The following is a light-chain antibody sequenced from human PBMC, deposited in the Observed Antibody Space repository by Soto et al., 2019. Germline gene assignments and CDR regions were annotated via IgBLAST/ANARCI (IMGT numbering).Light chain of an antibody. V-gene: IGKV2-30*02. CDR2: KVS. Sequence: LMTQSPLSLPVTLGQPASISCRSSQSLVHSDGRTYLSWFQQRPGQYPRRLIYKVSNRDSGVPDRFSGGGSGTDFTLRISRVEAEDVGVYYCLVGTHGVTFGQGTRLEIK. J-gene: IGKJ5*01. CDR1: QSLVHSDGRTY. CDR3: LVGTHGVT.